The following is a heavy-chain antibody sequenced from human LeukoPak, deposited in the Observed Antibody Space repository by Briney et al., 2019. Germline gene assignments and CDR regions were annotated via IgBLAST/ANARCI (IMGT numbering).Heavy chain of an antibody. CDR3: AKSGNNRFDY. D-gene: IGHD4-23*01. Sequence: GGSLRLSCAASGFTFSSYSMNWVRQAPGKGLEWVSSISSSSSYIYYADSVKGRFTISRDNAKNTLYLQMNSLRTEDTAVYYCAKSGNNRFDYWGQGTLVTVSS. V-gene: IGHV3-21*04. CDR1: GFTFSSYS. CDR2: ISSSSSYI. J-gene: IGHJ4*02.